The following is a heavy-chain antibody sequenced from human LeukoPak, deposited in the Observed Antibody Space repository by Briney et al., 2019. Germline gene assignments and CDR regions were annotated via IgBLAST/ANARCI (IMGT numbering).Heavy chain of an antibody. Sequence: PGGSLRLSCAASGFTFSSYWMHWVRQAPGKGLVCVSRINSDGSTTTYADSVKGRFTISRDNAKNTLYLQMNSLRAEDTAVYYCARGHCRSTSCFVYYYYGMDVWGQGTTVTVSS. J-gene: IGHJ6*02. CDR1: GFTFSSYW. V-gene: IGHV3-74*01. CDR2: INSDGSTT. D-gene: IGHD2-2*01. CDR3: ARGHCRSTSCFVYYYYGMDV.